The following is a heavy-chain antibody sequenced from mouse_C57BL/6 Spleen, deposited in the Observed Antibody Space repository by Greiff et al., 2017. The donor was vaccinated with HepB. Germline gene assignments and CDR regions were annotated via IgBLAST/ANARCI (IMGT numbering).Heavy chain of an antibody. J-gene: IGHJ1*03. D-gene: IGHD1-1*01. CDR2: INPNNGGT. V-gene: IGHV1-26*01. Sequence: VQLQQSGPELVKPGASVKISCKASGYTFTDYYMNWVKQSHGKSLEWIGDINPNNGGTSYNQKFKGKATLTVDKTYSTAYMELRSLTSEDSAVYYSARSHNTTVVPRVWGTGTTVTVSS. CDR3: ARSHNTTVVPRV. CDR1: GYTFTDYY.